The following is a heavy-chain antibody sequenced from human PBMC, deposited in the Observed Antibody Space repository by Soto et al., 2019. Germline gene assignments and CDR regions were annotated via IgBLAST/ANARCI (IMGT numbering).Heavy chain of an antibody. Sequence: SETLSLTCTVSGDSISSGDYYWSWIRQPPGKGLEWIGCIYYSGNTYYNPSLKRRFSISVDTSKNQFSLKLSSVTDADTAVYYCARYKRLIVDSWGRGTLVTVSS. D-gene: IGHD3-22*01. CDR3: ARYKRLIVDS. J-gene: IGHJ4*02. CDR1: GDSISSGDYY. V-gene: IGHV4-30-4*01. CDR2: IYYSGNT.